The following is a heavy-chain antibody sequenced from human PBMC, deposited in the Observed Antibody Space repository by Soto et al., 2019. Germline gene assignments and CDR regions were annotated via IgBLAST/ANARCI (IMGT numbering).Heavy chain of an antibody. CDR1: GYTFTGYY. CDR2: INPNSGGA. D-gene: IGHD1-26*01. Sequence: GASVKVSCKASGYTFTGYYMHWVRQAPGQGLEWMGWINPNSGGANYAQKFQGRVTMTRDTSISTAYMELSRLRSDDTAVYYWAREHSGSYLGYDYYGMDVWGQGTTVTVSS. J-gene: IGHJ6*02. V-gene: IGHV1-2*02. CDR3: AREHSGSYLGYDYYGMDV.